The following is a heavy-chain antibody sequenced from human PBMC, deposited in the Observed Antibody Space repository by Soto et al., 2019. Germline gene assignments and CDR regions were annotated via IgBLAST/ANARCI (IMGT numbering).Heavy chain of an antibody. CDR1: GFIFSSSA. V-gene: IGHV3-23*01. Sequence: QAGGSLRLSCAASGFIFSSSAMSWVRQTPGKGLEWVSSITAGGDTYYTDSLKGRFTISRDNSKNTLYLQMNSLRAGDTAVYYCAKDQWELRFWGQGTLVTVSS. CDR2: ITAGGDT. D-gene: IGHD1-26*01. CDR3: AKDQWELRF. J-gene: IGHJ4*02.